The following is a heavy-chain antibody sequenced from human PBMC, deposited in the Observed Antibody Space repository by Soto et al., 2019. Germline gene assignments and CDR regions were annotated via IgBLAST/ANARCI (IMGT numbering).Heavy chain of an antibody. CDR3: SKDEGMRLRFFFDY. CDR1: GFTFSSYA. J-gene: IGHJ4*02. D-gene: IGHD3-3*01. CDR2: ISYEGSNT. Sequence: QLVEPGVVVVQPGRSLRLSCAASGFTFSSYAMHWVRQAPAKWLVWVALISYEGSNTYYADSVKGRFTISRDNSKTTRYLQMNRLRAEDTAVYYCSKDEGMRLRFFFDYWGQGTLVAV. V-gene: IGHV3-30*18.